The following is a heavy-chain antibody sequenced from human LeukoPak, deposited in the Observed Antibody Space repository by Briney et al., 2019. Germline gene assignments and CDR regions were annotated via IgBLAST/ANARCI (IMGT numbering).Heavy chain of an antibody. J-gene: IGHJ6*02. Sequence: ASVKVSCKASGYTFTSYDINWVRQATGQGLEWMEWMNPNSGNTGYAQKFQGRVTMTRNTSISTAYMELSSLRSEDTAVYYCARTGGSGSSYYYGMDVWGQGTTVTVSS. V-gene: IGHV1-8*01. CDR3: ARTGGSGSSYYYGMDV. CDR2: MNPNSGNT. D-gene: IGHD3-10*01. CDR1: GYTFTSYD.